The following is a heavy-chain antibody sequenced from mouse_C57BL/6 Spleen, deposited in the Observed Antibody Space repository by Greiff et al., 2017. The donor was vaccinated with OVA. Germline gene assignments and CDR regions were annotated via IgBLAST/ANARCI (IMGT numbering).Heavy chain of an antibody. CDR3: GLLRGTWFAY. D-gene: IGHD1-1*01. CDR1: GYTFTSYW. CDR2: IDPSDSYT. V-gene: IGHV1-50*01. Sequence: QLQQPGAELVKPGASVKLSCKASGYTFTSYWMQWVKQRPGQGLEWIGEIDPSDSYTNYNQKFKGKATLTVDTSSSTAYMQLSSLTSEDSAVYYCGLLRGTWFAYWGQGTLVTVSA. J-gene: IGHJ3*01.